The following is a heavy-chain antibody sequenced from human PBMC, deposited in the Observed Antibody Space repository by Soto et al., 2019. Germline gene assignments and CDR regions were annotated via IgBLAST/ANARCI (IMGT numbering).Heavy chain of an antibody. J-gene: IGHJ6*02. Sequence: PGGSLRLSCAASGFTFSSYSMNWVRQAPGKGLEWVSSISSSSSYIYYADSVKGRFTISRDNAKNSLYLQMNSLRAEDTAVYYCARDLILAGLVYSGYDFYGMDVWGQGTTVTVSS. CDR1: GFTFSSYS. CDR2: ISSSSSYI. D-gene: IGHD5-12*01. V-gene: IGHV3-21*01. CDR3: ARDLILAGLVYSGYDFYGMDV.